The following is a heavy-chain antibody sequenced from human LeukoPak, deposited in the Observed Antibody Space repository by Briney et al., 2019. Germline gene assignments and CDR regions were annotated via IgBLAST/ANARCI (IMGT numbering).Heavy chain of an antibody. J-gene: IGHJ6*02. CDR1: GFTFSSYG. Sequence: GRSLRLSCAASGFTFSSYGMHWVRQAPGKGLEWVAVISYDGSNKYYADSVKGRFTISRDNSKNTLYLQMNSLRAEDTAVYYCAKDRRLWFGQRNSGMDVWGQGTTVTVSS. CDR2: ISYDGSNK. D-gene: IGHD3-10*01. CDR3: AKDRRLWFGQRNSGMDV. V-gene: IGHV3-30*18.